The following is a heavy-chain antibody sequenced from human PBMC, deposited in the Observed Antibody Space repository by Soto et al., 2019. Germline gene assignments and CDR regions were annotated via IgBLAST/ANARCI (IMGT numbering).Heavy chain of an antibody. CDR1: GGTFSSYA. CDR2: IIPIFGTA. CDR3: ARFIANYDSSGYSEYYFDY. Sequence: ASVKVSCKASGGTFSSYAISWVRQAPGQGLEWMGGIIPIFGTANYAQKFQGRVTITADESTSTAYMELSSLRSEDTAVYYCARFIANYDSSGYSEYYFDYWGQGTLVTVSS. J-gene: IGHJ4*02. V-gene: IGHV1-69*13. D-gene: IGHD3-22*01.